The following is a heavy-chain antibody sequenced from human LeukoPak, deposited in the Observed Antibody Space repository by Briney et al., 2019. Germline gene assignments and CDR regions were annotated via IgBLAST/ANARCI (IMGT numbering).Heavy chain of an antibody. Sequence: GGSLRLSCAASGFTFSSYGMHWVRQAPGKGLEWVAFIRYNGNNKYYADSVNGRFTISRDNAKNSLYLQMNSLRAEDTALYYCTKDIRARDYYYYYGMDVWGQGTTVTVSS. V-gene: IGHV3-30*02. CDR3: TKDIRARDYYYYYGMDV. CDR2: IRYNGNNK. CDR1: GFTFSSYG. J-gene: IGHJ6*02.